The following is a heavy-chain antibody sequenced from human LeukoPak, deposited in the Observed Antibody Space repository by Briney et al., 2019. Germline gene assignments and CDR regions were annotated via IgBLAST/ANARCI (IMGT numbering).Heavy chain of an antibody. J-gene: IGHJ5*02. Sequence: SETLSLTCTVSGGSISSYYWSWIRQPPGKGLEWIGYIYYSGSTNYNPSLKSRVTISVDTSKNQFSLKLSSVTAADTAVYYCAREVDTAMVRKFDPWGQGTLVTVSS. V-gene: IGHV4-59*12. CDR3: AREVDTAMVRKFDP. CDR1: GGSISSYY. D-gene: IGHD5-18*01. CDR2: IYYSGST.